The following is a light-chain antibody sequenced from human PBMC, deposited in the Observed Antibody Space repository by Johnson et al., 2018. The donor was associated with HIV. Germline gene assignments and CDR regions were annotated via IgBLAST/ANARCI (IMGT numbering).Light chain of an antibody. Sequence: QAVLTQPPSASGTPGQRVTISCSGSSSNIGSNTVNWYQQLPGTAPKLLIYRNNQRPSGVPDRFSGSKSGTSASLAISGLQAEDEADYYCAAWDDILKGAFGTGTKVTVL. CDR2: RNN. CDR3: AAWDDILKGA. V-gene: IGLV1-44*01. CDR1: SSNIGSNT. J-gene: IGLJ1*01.